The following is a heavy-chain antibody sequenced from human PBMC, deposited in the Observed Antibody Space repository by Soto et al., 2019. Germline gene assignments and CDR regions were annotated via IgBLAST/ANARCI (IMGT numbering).Heavy chain of an antibody. CDR1: GGSISSSSYY. CDR3: ARPNRLRLRGYYYYYGMDV. J-gene: IGHJ6*02. Sequence: SETLSLTCTVSGGSISSSSYYWGWIRQPPGKGLEWIGSIYYSGSTYYNPSLKSRVTISVDTSKNQFSLKLSSVTAADTAVYYCARPNRLRLRGYYYYYGMDVWGQGTKVT. V-gene: IGHV4-39*01. CDR2: IYYSGST. D-gene: IGHD5-12*01.